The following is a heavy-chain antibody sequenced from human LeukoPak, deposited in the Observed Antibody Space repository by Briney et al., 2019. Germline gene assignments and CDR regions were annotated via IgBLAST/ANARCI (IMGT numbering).Heavy chain of an antibody. V-gene: IGHV3-30*18. J-gene: IGHJ4*02. CDR2: ISYDGSNK. CDR1: GFTFSSYG. CDR3: AKDEGIVVVPAAIDY. Sequence: AGRSLRLSCAASGFTFSSYGMHWVRQAPGKGLEWVAVISYDGSNKYDADSVKGRFTISRDNSKNTLYLQMNSLRAEDTAVYYCAKDEGIVVVPAAIDYWGQGPLVTVSS. D-gene: IGHD2-2*01.